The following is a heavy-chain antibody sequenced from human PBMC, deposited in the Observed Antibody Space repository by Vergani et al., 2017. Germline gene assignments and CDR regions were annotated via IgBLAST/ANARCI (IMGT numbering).Heavy chain of an antibody. D-gene: IGHD1-1*01. CDR2: ISAYNGNT. V-gene: IGHV1-18*01. Sequence: QVQLVQSGAEVKKPGASVKVSCKASGYTFTSYGISWVRQAPGQGLEGMGWISAYNGNTNYAQKLQGRVTMTTDTATSTAYMELRSLRSDDTAVYYCAREEGIKVVQPYYYYYGMDVWGQGTTVTVSS. CDR3: AREEGIKVVQPYYYYYGMDV. CDR1: GYTFTSYG. J-gene: IGHJ6*02.